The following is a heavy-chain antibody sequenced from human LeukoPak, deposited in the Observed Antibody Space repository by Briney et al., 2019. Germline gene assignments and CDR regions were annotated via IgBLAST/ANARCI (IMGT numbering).Heavy chain of an antibody. CDR2: IVVGSGNT. CDR3: AAPRGYYGSGSNYYYYMDV. J-gene: IGHJ6*03. V-gene: IGHV1-58*01. Sequence: SVKVSCKASVFTFTISAVQWVRQARGQRREWRGWIVVGSGNTNYAQKFQDRVTITRDMSTSTAYTELSSLRSEDTAVYYCAAPRGYYGSGSNYYYYMDVWGKGTTVTVSS. D-gene: IGHD3-10*01. CDR1: VFTFTISA.